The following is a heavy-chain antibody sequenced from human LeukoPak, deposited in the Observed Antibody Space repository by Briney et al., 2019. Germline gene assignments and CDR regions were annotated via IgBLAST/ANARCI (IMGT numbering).Heavy chain of an antibody. CDR3: ARDLGAVAPDAFDI. V-gene: IGHV4-59*01. Sequence: SQTLSLTRTVSGGSLSSYYWSWTRQPPAKALEGIGDIHYSGRTNYSPSLKSRVPISVDSSKNQFSLKLSSVTAADTAVYYWARDLGAVAPDAFDIWGQGTMVTVSS. J-gene: IGHJ3*02. CDR2: IHYSGRT. D-gene: IGHD6-19*01. CDR1: GGSLSSYY.